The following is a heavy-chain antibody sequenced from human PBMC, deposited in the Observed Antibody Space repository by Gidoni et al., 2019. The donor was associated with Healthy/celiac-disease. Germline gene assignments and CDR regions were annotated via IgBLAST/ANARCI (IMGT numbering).Heavy chain of an antibody. V-gene: IGHV4-61*02. J-gene: IGHJ6*02. CDR1: GGSISRGRYY. CDR2: IYTSGST. D-gene: IGHD3-3*01. CDR3: AREWVTSFGVVHYYYGMDV. Sequence: QVQLQESGPGLVKPSQTLSLTCTVPGGSISRGRYYWSWIRQPAGKGLEWIGRIYTSGSTNYNPSLKSRVTISVDTSKNQFSLKLSSVTAADTAVYYCAREWVTSFGVVHYYYGMDVWGQGTTVTVSS.